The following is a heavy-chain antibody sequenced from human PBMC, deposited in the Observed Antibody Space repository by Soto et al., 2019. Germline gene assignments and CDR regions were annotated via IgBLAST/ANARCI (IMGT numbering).Heavy chain of an antibody. CDR3: ARPRYCSSTSCQTEYFQH. V-gene: IGHV4-34*01. Sequence: SETLSLTCAVYGGSFSGYYWSWIRQPPGKGLEWIGEINHSGSTNYNPSLKSRVTISVDTSKNQFSLKLSSVTAADTAVYYCARPRYCSSTSCQTEYFQHWGQGTLVTVSS. CDR1: GGSFSGYY. CDR2: INHSGST. D-gene: IGHD2-2*01. J-gene: IGHJ1*01.